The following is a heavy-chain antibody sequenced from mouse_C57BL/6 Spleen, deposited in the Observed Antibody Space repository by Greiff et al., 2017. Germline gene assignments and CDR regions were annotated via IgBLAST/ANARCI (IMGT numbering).Heavy chain of an antibody. J-gene: IGHJ1*03. D-gene: IGHD1-1*01. Sequence: LQQSGPELVKPGASVKISCKASGYSFTDYNMNWVKQSNGKSLEWIGVINPNYGTTSYNQKFKGKATLTVDQSSSTAYMQLNSLTSEDSAVYYCARSGIITTVVARYFDVWGTGTTVTVSS. CDR3: ARSGIITTVVARYFDV. CDR2: INPNYGTT. CDR1: GYSFTDYN. V-gene: IGHV1-39*01.